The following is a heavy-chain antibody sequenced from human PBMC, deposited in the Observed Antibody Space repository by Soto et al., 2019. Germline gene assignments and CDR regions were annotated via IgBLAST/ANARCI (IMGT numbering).Heavy chain of an antibody. CDR2: IYSDGRT. J-gene: IGHJ6*04. D-gene: IGHD2-15*01. V-gene: IGHV4-39*01. CDR1: GGSISSSGYY. CDR3: ATQKRSSAAHSYGMDV. Sequence: QLQLQESGPGLVKPSETLSLTCTVSGGSISSSGYYWGWIRQSPGKGLEWIGNIYSDGRTYYNPSLRGQVALAMGTSPNQFSLKLGSVAASDTAVYYCATQKRSSAAHSYGMDVWGVGTTVTVSS.